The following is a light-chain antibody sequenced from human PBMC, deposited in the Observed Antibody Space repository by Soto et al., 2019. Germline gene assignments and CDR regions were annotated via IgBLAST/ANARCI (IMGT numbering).Light chain of an antibody. V-gene: IGKV3-20*01. CDR2: GAS. J-gene: IGKJ1*01. Sequence: IVLTQSPGNLSLSPGERAPLSCRASQSVSSSYLAWYQQKPGQAPRLLIYGASSRATGIPDRFRGSGSGTDFTLTISRLEPEDFAVYYCQQYGSSRWTFGQGTKVDIK. CDR1: QSVSSSY. CDR3: QQYGSSRWT.